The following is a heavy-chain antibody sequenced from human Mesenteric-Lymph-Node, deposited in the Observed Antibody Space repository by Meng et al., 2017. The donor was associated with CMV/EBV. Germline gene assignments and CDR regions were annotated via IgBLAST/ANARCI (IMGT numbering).Heavy chain of an antibody. Sequence: QVQLVQSGAEVKKPGASVKVSCRASGYCFIASYMHWVRQAPGQGLEWMGWIDPKSGGTHYAQNFQGRVTMTRDTSINTAYMELSSLRSDDTAVYYCARDVESWGQGILVTVSS. D-gene: IGHD1-1*01. CDR1: GYCFIASY. V-gene: IGHV1-2*02. CDR3: ARDVES. CDR2: IDPKSGGT. J-gene: IGHJ5*02.